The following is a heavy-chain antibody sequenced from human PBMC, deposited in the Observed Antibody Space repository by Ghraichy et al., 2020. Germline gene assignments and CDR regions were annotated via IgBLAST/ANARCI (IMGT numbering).Heavy chain of an antibody. J-gene: IGHJ4*02. CDR1: GFTFSNHA. D-gene: IGHD5-12*01. CDR3: ARRTGYDTDHFDY. CDR2: LGGRGAGT. Sequence: GGSLRLSCVASGFTFSNHALSWVRQAPGGGLEWVAGLGGRGAGTHYADSVRGRFTISRDNSKNTLSLQMSSLRVEDTALYYCARRTGYDTDHFDYWGQGTLVTVSS. V-gene: IGHV3-23*01.